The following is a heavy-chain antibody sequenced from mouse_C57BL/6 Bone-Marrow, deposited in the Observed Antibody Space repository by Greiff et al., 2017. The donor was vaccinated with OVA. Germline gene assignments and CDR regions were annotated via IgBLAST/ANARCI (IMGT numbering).Heavy chain of an antibody. Sequence: EVQLKQSGAELVRPGASVKLSCTASGFNIKDDYMHWVKQRPEQGLEWIGWIDPENGDTEYASKFQGKATITADTSSNTAYLQLSSLTSEDTAVYYCTTWDYDAMDYWGQGTSVTVSS. J-gene: IGHJ4*01. CDR3: TTWDYDAMDY. CDR1: GFNIKDDY. V-gene: IGHV14-4*01. CDR2: IDPENGDT.